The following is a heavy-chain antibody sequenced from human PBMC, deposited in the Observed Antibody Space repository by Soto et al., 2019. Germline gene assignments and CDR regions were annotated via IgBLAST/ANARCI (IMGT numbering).Heavy chain of an antibody. Sequence: QLQLQESGSGLVKPSQTLSLTCAVSGGSISSGGYSWSWIRQPPGKGLEWIGYIYHSGSTYYNPSLKGRVTISVDRAKNQFSLELSSGTGADTAGYFRAKAVNSRDYFDYWGQGTLGTVSS. J-gene: IGHJ4*02. D-gene: IGHD4-4*01. V-gene: IGHV4-30-2*01. CDR3: AKAVNSRDYFDY. CDR1: GGSISSGGYS. CDR2: IYHSGST.